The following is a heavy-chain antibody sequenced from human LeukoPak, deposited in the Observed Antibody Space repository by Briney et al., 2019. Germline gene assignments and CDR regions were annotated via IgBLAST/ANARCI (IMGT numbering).Heavy chain of an antibody. CDR2: IYYSGST. V-gene: IGHV4-61*01. J-gene: IGHJ4*02. D-gene: IGHD3-22*01. Sequence: KPSETLSLTCTVSGGSVSSNIYYWSWIRQPPGKGLEWIGYIYYSGSTNYNPSLKSRVTISVDTSKNQFSLKLTSLTAADTAVYYCAREDSSGYLGYWGQGTLVTVSS. CDR1: GGSVSSNIYY. CDR3: AREDSSGYLGY.